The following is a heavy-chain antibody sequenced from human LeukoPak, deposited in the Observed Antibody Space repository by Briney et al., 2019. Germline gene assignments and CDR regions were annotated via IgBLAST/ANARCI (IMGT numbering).Heavy chain of an antibody. CDR1: GYTFTSYY. D-gene: IGHD6-19*01. CDR3: ARDLRVSGWYLIDY. CDR2: INPSGGST. V-gene: IGHV1-46*01. J-gene: IGHJ4*02. Sequence: GASVKVSCKASGYTFTSYYMHWVRQAPGQGLEWMGIINPSGGSTNYAQKFQGRVTITADESTSTAYMELSSLRSEDTAVYYCARDLRVSGWYLIDYWGQGTLVTVSS.